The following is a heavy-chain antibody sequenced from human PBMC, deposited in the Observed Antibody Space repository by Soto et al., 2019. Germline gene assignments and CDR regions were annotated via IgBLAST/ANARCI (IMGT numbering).Heavy chain of an antibody. Sequence: QMQLVESGGGVVQPGRSLRLSCAASGFTFSTFAMNWVRRAPGKGLEWVSVISYDGSNKYYADSVKGRFTISRDNSKNTLYLQMNSLRTEDTAVYYCASWGSMPGDYWGQGTLVTVSS. CDR1: GFTFSTFA. CDR2: ISYDGSNK. CDR3: ASWGSMPGDY. V-gene: IGHV3-30-3*01. J-gene: IGHJ4*02. D-gene: IGHD3-16*01.